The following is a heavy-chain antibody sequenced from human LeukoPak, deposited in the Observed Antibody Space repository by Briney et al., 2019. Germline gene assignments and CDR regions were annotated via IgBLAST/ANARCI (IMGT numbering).Heavy chain of an antibody. CDR2: IYYSGST. CDR3: ARDSSSTSWSDAFDI. J-gene: IGHJ3*02. CDR1: GGSISSSSYY. Sequence: PSETLSLTCTVSGGSISSSSYYWGWIRQPPGKGLEWIGSIYYSGSTYYNPSLKSRVTISVDTSKNQFSLKLSSVTAADTAVYYCARDSSSTSWSDAFDIWGQGTMVTVSS. D-gene: IGHD2-2*01. V-gene: IGHV4-39*07.